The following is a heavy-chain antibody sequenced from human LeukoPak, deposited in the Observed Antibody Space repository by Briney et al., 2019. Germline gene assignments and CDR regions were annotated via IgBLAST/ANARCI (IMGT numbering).Heavy chain of an antibody. D-gene: IGHD3-3*01. J-gene: IGHJ4*02. CDR2: ISGSGGST. CDR1: GFPLNRYA. V-gene: IGHV3-23*01. Sequence: GGSLTLSCAASGFPLNRYAVRWVRQAPGKGLEWVSAISGSGGSTYYAHSVKGRFTISRDNSKNTLYLQVKSLRAEDTAVYYCAKEGDDFWSGYSDYWGQGTPVTVSS. CDR3: AKEGDDFWSGYSDY.